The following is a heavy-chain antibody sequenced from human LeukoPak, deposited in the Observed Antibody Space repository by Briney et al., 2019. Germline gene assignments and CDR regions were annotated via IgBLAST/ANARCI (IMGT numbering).Heavy chain of an antibody. CDR3: ARGLEMATIRYGMDV. J-gene: IGHJ6*04. Sequence: GASVKVSCKASGYTFTSYDINWVRQATGQGLEGMGWMNPNSGNTGYAQKFQGRVTMTRNTSISTAYMELSSLRSEDTAVYYCARGLEMATIRYGMDVWGKGTTVTISS. CDR2: MNPNSGNT. V-gene: IGHV1-8*01. D-gene: IGHD5-24*01. CDR1: GYTFTSYD.